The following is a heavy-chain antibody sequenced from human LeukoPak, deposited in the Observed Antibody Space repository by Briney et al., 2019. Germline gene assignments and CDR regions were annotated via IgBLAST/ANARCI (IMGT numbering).Heavy chain of an antibody. V-gene: IGHV3-74*01. J-gene: IGHJ4*02. CDR1: GNYW. Sequence: GGSLRLSCAASGNYWMHWVRQVPGKGLVWVSHINSDGSWTSYADSVKGRFTISRDNSKNTLYLQMNSLRAEDTAVYYCAKDRVLPRCTNGVCYTSRGLGYFDYWGQGTLVTVSS. CDR3: AKDRVLPRCTNGVCYTSRGLGYFDY. CDR2: INSDGSWT. D-gene: IGHD2-8*01.